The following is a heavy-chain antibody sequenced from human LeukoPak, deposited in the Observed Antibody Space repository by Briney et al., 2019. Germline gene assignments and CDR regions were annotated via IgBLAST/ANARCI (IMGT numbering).Heavy chain of an antibody. D-gene: IGHD2-15*01. J-gene: IGHJ5*02. CDR1: GFTFSSYE. Sequence: AGGSLRLSCAASGFTFSSYEMNWVRQAPGKGLEWVSYISSSGSTIYYADSVKGRFTISRDNAKNSLYLQMNSLRAEDTAVYYCARVVVAATAGELGKNWFDPWGQGTLVTVSS. CDR2: ISSSGSTI. CDR3: ARVVVAATAGELGKNWFDP. V-gene: IGHV3-48*03.